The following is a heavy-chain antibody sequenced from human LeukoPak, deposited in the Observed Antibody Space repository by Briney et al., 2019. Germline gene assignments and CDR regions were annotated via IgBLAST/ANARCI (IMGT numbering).Heavy chain of an antibody. D-gene: IGHD4/OR15-4a*01. V-gene: IGHV3-23*01. CDR1: GFTFSSYA. J-gene: IGHJ4*02. CDR3: AKDMLLEVDADYFDY. Sequence: GGSLRLSCAASGFTFSSYAMSWVRQAPGKGLEWVSAISGSGGSTYYADSVKGRFTISRDNSKNTLYLQMNSLRAEDTAVYYCAKDMLLEVDADYFDYWGQGTLVTVSS. CDR2: ISGSGGST.